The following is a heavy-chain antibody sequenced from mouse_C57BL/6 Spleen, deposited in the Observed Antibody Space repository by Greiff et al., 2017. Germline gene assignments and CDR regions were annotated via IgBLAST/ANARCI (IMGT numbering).Heavy chain of an antibody. CDR2: IYPGDGDT. Sequence: QVQLQQSGAELVKPGASVKISCKASGYAFSSYWMNWVKQRPGKGLEWIGQIYPGDGDTNYNGKFKGKATLTADKSYSTAYMQLSSLTSEDSAVYFCARGDYVSSYDYWGQGTTRTVSS. V-gene: IGHV1-80*01. D-gene: IGHD1-1*01. J-gene: IGHJ2*01. CDR1: GYAFSSYW. CDR3: ARGDYVSSYDY.